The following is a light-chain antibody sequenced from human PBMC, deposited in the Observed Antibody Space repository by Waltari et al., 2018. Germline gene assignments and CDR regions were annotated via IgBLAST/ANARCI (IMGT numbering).Light chain of an antibody. CDR1: QSISSW. Sequence: DIQMTQSPSTLSASVGDRVTLTCRASQSISSWLAWYQQKPGKAPKLLIYDASSLESGVPSRFSGSRSGTEFTLTISSLQPDDFATYYCQQYNTYSGTFGQGTKVEVK. V-gene: IGKV1-5*01. CDR2: DAS. CDR3: QQYNTYSGT. J-gene: IGKJ1*01.